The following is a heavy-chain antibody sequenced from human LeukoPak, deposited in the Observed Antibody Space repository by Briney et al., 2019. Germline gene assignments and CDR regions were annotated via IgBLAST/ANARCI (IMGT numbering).Heavy chain of an antibody. CDR1: GYTFASYD. J-gene: IGHJ4*02. Sequence: ASVKVSCKASGYTFASYDFNWVRQATGQRPEWMGWMSPNSGDTGYAQKFQDRVTVTRNTSISTAYMELSSLRSDDTAVYYCARGPPNWGYDYWGPGTLVTVSS. D-gene: IGHD7-27*01. V-gene: IGHV1-8*01. CDR3: ARGPPNWGYDY. CDR2: MSPNSGDT.